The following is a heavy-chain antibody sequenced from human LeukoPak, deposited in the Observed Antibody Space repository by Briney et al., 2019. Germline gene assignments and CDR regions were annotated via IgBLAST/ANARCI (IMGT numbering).Heavy chain of an antibody. CDR2: ISGSGGST. V-gene: IGHV3-23*01. D-gene: IGHD5-18*01. Sequence: GGSLRLSCAASGFTFISYAMSCVRQAPGKGLEWVSAISGSGGSTYYADSVKGRFTISRDNSKNTLYLQINSLRAEDTAVYYCAKDGTWIQLWFDYWGQGTLVTVSS. CDR3: AKDGTWIQLWFDY. J-gene: IGHJ5*01. CDR1: GFTFISYA.